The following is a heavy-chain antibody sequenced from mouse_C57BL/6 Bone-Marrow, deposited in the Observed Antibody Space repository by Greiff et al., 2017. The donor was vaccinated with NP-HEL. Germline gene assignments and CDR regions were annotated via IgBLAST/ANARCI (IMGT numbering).Heavy chain of an antibody. CDR1: GYTFTDYY. J-gene: IGHJ2*01. CDR2: INPNNGGT. D-gene: IGHD2-4*01. Sequence: EVQLQQSGPELVKPGASVKISCKASGYTFTDYYMNWVKQSHGKSLEWIGDINPNNGGTSYNQKFKGKATLTVDKSSSTAYMELRSLTSEDSAVYYCARGYDYDRRGLYFDYWGQGTTLTVSS. CDR3: ARGYDYDRRGLYFDY. V-gene: IGHV1-26*01.